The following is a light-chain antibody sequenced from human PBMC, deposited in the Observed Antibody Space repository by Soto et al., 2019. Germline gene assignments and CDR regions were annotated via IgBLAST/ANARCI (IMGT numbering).Light chain of an antibody. Sequence: EIVMTQSPATLSVSPGERVTLSCRASQTISDNLAWFQQKSGQAPRLLIHGAFKGATGVPDRFSGSGSGTEFTLTISSLQSEDSAVYYCQQYHNWPPQYTFGQGTKLQIK. J-gene: IGKJ2*01. CDR2: GAF. CDR3: QQYHNWPPQYT. CDR1: QTISDN. V-gene: IGKV3-15*01.